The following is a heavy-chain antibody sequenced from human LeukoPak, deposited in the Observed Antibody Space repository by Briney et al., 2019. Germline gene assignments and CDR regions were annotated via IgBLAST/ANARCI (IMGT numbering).Heavy chain of an antibody. Sequence: QPGGSLRLSCAASGFTFSSYAMHWVRQAPGKGLEWVAVISFDESNKYYADSVKGRFTISRDNSKNTLYLQMNSLRAEDTAVYYCARDRVVGAPTKVYYYYGMDVWGQGTTVTVSS. CDR2: ISFDESNK. CDR3: ARDRVVGAPTKVYYYYGMDV. J-gene: IGHJ6*02. D-gene: IGHD1-26*01. CDR1: GFTFSSYA. V-gene: IGHV3-30-3*01.